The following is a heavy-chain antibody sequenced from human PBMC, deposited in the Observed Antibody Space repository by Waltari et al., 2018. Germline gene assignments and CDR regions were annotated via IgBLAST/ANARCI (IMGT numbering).Heavy chain of an antibody. D-gene: IGHD2-8*01. Sequence: EVQLVESGGGLVQPGGSLRLSCAASGFTFSDHYMVWVRQGPGKGLELVGRTRNKANSYSTEYVASVKGRVTISRDESKNSVFLEMNSLKTDDTAVYYCASGRTYGQTGDYWGQGTLVTVSS. CDR1: GFTFSDHY. CDR2: TRNKANSYST. J-gene: IGHJ4*02. CDR3: ASGRTYGQTGDY. V-gene: IGHV3-72*01.